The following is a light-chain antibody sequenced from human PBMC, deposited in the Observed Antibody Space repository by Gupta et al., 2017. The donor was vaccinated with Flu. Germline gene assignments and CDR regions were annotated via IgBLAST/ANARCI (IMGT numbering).Light chain of an antibody. CDR1: QRLSSY. CDR3: QQRYSTPFT. V-gene: IGKV1-39*01. CDR2: AAS. J-gene: IGKJ5*01. Sequence: DIQMTQSPSSLSASVGDRVTIPCRASQRLSSYLNWYQQKPGKAPKLLIYAASSLQSGVPSRFSGSGSGTDFTLTISRLQPEDFATYYCQQRYSTPFTFGQGTQLEIK.